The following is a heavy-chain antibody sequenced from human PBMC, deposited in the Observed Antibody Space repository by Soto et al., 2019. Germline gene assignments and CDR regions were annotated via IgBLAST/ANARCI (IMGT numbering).Heavy chain of an antibody. D-gene: IGHD3-10*01. CDR3: AKGPFGSGTHYYGMDV. J-gene: IGHJ6*02. CDR1: GFTFSSYG. Sequence: GGSLRLSCAASGFTFSSYGMRWVRQAPGKGLEWVAVISYDGSNKYYADSVKGRFTISRDNSKNTLYLQMNSLRAEDTAVYYCAKGPFGSGTHYYGMDVWGQGTTVTVSS. CDR2: ISYDGSNK. V-gene: IGHV3-30*18.